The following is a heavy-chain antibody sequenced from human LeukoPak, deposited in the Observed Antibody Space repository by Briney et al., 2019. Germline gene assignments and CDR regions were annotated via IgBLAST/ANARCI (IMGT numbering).Heavy chain of an antibody. CDR2: ISYDGSNK. V-gene: IGHV3-30-3*01. J-gene: IGHJ6*02. D-gene: IGHD2-2*01. Sequence: GGSLRLSCAASGFTCSSYAMHWVRQAPGKGLEWVAVISYDGSNKYYADSVKGRFTISRDNSKNTLYLQMNSLRAEDTAVYYCARGYCSSTSCYAPYYYGMDVWGQGTTVTVSS. CDR1: GFTCSSYA. CDR3: ARGYCSSTSCYAPYYYGMDV.